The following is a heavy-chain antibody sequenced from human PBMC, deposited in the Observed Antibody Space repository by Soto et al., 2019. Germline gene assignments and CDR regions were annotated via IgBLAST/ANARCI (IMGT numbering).Heavy chain of an antibody. CDR3: VRDDGALAITH. D-gene: IGHD3-22*01. J-gene: IGHJ4*02. V-gene: IGHV4-31*03. Sequence: QVQLQESGPGLLRPSETLSLTCTVSGASITSGGHYWSWIRQYPGKGLAWIAYIYSSGGTYFNPSLKSRVTISADTSKNQFSLKLSSVSAADTAVYYCVRDDGALAITHWGQGTLVTVSS. CDR1: GASITSGGHY. CDR2: IYSSGGT.